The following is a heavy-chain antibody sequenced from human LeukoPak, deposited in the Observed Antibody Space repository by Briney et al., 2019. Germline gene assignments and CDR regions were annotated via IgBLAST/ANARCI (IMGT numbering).Heavy chain of an antibody. V-gene: IGHV3-21*01. J-gene: IGHJ6*03. D-gene: IGHD1-26*01. CDR1: GFIFGLYT. Sequence: GGSLRVSCDASGFIFGLYTITWVRQAPGKGLEWVSSITSTGAYINYADSVKGRFTISRDNAKNSLYLQMDSLRAEDTAVYYCARVATGATTSNYFYYYMDVWGRGTTVTVSS. CDR3: ARVATGATTSNYFYYYMDV. CDR2: ITSTGAYI.